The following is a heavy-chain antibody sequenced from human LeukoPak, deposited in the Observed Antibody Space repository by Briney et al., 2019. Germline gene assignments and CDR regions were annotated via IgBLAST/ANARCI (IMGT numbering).Heavy chain of an antibody. CDR2: ISSSSSYI. D-gene: IGHD1-26*01. Sequence: GGSLRLSCAASGFTFSSYSMNWVRQAPGKGLEWVSSISSSSSYIYYADSVKGRFTISRDNAKNSLYLQMNSLRAEDTAVYYCARGGSSVHRELFDYWGQGTLVTVSS. CDR1: GFTFSSYS. V-gene: IGHV3-21*01. J-gene: IGHJ4*02. CDR3: ARGGSSVHRELFDY.